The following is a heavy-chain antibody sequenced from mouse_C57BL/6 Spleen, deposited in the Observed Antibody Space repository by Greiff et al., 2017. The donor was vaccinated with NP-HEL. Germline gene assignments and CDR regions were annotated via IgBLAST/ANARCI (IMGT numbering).Heavy chain of an antibody. CDR3: AIERQLRWCAY. CDR2: IHPSDSDT. D-gene: IGHD3-2*02. V-gene: IGHV1-74*01. J-gene: IGHJ3*01. CDR1: GYTFTSYW. Sequence: QVQLQQPGAELVKPGASVKVSCKASGYTFTSYWMHWVKQRPGQGLEWIGRIHPSDSDTNYNQKFKGKATLTVDKSSSTAYMQLSSLTSDDSAVYYCAIERQLRWCAYWGQGTLVTVSA.